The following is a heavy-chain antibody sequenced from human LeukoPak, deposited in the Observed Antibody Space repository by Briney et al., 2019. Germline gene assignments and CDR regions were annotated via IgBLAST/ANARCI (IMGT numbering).Heavy chain of an antibody. Sequence: QPGRSLRLSCTASGFTFGDYAMSWVRQAPGKGLEWVGFIRSKAYGGTTEYAASVKGRFTISRDESKSIAYLQMNSLKTEDTAVYYCSYGSARDYYYYYMDVWGKGTTVTVSS. CDR2: IRSKAYGGTT. J-gene: IGHJ6*03. D-gene: IGHD3-10*01. CDR1: GFTFGDYA. V-gene: IGHV3-49*04. CDR3: SYGSARDYYYYYMDV.